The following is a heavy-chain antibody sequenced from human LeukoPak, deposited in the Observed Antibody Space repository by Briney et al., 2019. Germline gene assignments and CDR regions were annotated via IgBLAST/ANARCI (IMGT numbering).Heavy chain of an antibody. V-gene: IGHV1-18*01. Sequence: ASVKVSCKASGYTFTSYGISWVRQAPGQGLEWMGWISAYNGNTNYAQKLQGRVTITADKSTSTAYMELSSLRSEDTAVYYCARAEGKNTDYWGQGTLVTVSS. CDR3: ARAEGKNTDY. CDR1: GYTFTSYG. J-gene: IGHJ4*02. CDR2: ISAYNGNT. D-gene: IGHD1/OR15-1a*01.